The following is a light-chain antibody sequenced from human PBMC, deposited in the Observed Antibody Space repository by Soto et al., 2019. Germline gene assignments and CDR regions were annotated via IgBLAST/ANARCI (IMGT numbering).Light chain of an antibody. CDR1: QSISSSD. Sequence: EIVLTQSPGTLSLSPGERATLSCRASQSISSSDLAWYQHRTGQAPRXXIYAASSRATGIPVRFSVIVSGTDLTISISRLEPEDGAVYDGQHYGSSSWTFGQGTKVDIK. CDR3: QHYGSSSWT. CDR2: AAS. J-gene: IGKJ1*01. V-gene: IGKV3-20*01.